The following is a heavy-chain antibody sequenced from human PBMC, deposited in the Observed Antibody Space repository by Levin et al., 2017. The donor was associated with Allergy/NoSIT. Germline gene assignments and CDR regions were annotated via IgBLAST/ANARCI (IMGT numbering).Heavy chain of an antibody. CDR3: VKGLVYYYMDV. Sequence: GGSLRLSCAASGFTFDYYAMHWVRQAPGKGLEWVSGISGNSGSIGYADSVKGRFTISRDNAKNSLYLQMNSLRAEDTALYYCVKGLVYYYMDVWGKGTTVTVSS. D-gene: IGHD6-6*01. CDR1: GFTFDYYA. J-gene: IGHJ6*03. CDR2: ISGNSGSI. V-gene: IGHV3-9*01.